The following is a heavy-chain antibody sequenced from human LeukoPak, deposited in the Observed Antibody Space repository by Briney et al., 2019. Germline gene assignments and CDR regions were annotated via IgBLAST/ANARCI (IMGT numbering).Heavy chain of an antibody. D-gene: IGHD3-22*01. CDR1: GYTFTGYY. Sequence: GASVKVSCKASGYTFTGYYMHWVRQAPGQGLEWMGWINPNSGGTNYAQKFQGRVTMTRDTSISTAYMELSRLRSDDTAVYYCASSIVVVNGAFDIWGQGTMVTVSS. CDR3: ASSIVVVNGAFDI. V-gene: IGHV1-2*02. CDR2: INPNSGGT. J-gene: IGHJ3*02.